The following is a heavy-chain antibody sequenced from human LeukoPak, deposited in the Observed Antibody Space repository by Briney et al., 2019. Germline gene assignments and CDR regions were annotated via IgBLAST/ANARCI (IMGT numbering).Heavy chain of an antibody. D-gene: IGHD2-2*01. CDR2: ISGSGGST. CDR3: AKFQLRSRGYYYYGMDV. V-gene: IGHV3-23*01. CDR1: GFTVSSSY. J-gene: IGHJ6*02. Sequence: GGSLRLSCAASGFTVSSSYMSWVRQAPGKGLEWVSVISGSGGSTYYADSVKGRFTISRDNSKNTLYLQMNSLRAEDTAVYYCAKFQLRSRGYYYYGMDVWGQGTTVTVSS.